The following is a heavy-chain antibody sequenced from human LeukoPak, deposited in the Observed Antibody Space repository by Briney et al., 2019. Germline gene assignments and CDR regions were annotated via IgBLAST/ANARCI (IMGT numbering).Heavy chain of an antibody. CDR3: ARAPPPYYYYYMDV. CDR1: GYTFTSYG. Sequence: ASVKVSCKASGYTFTSYGISWVRQAPGQGLEWMGWISAYNGNTNYAQKLQGRVTMTTDTSTSTAYMELRSLRSDDTAVYYCARAPPPYYYYYMDVWAKGPRSPSP. V-gene: IGHV1-18*01. J-gene: IGHJ6*03. CDR2: ISAYNGNT.